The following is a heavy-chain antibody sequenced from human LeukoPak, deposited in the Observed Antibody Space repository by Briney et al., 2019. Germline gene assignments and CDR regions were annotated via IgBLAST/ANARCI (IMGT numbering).Heavy chain of an antibody. CDR3: AKDGGTHLDP. J-gene: IGHJ5*02. Sequence: GGSLRLSCAASGFTFRTSGMNWVRQAPGKGLEWVSYISSSGTTISYAQSVKGRFTITRDNAQNSLTLHMNTLRADDTAVYYCAKDGGTHLDPWGQGTLVTVPS. CDR1: GFTFRTSG. D-gene: IGHD1-26*01. V-gene: IGHV3-48*01. CDR2: ISSSGTTI.